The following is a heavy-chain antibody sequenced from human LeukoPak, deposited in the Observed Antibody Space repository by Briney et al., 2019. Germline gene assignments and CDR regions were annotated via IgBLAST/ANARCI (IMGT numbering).Heavy chain of an antibody. CDR2: ISGSGGST. CDR3: ARGDPIYDFWSGGDY. Sequence: GGSLRLSCAASGFTFSSYAVSWVRQAPGKGLEWVSAISGSGGSTYYADSVKGRFTISRDNSKNTLYLQMNSLRAEDTAVYYCARGDPIYDFWSGGDYWGQGSLVTVSS. CDR1: GFTFSSYA. J-gene: IGHJ4*02. V-gene: IGHV3-23*01. D-gene: IGHD3-3*01.